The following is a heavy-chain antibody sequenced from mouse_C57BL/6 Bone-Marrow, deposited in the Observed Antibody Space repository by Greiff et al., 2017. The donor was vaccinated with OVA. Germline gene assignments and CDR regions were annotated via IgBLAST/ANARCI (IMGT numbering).Heavy chain of an antibody. J-gene: IGHJ2*01. CDR2: IYPGSGNT. CDR1: GSTFPDYY. D-gene: IGHD4-1*01. Sequence: QVQLQQSGPELVKPGASVKISCKASGSTFPDYYINWVKQRPGQGLEGIGWIYPGSGNTKYNEKFKGKATLTVDTSSSTAYMQLSSLTSEDSAVYFCARGDWDYFDYWGQGTTLTVSS. CDR3: ARGDWDYFDY. V-gene: IGHV1-84*01.